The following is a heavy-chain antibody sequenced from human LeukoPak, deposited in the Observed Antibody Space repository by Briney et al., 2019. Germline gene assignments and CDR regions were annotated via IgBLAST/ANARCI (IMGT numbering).Heavy chain of an antibody. CDR1: GFTFSSYS. CDR2: ISSSSSYI. Sequence: PGGSLRLSCAASGFTFSSYSMNWVRQAPGKGLEWVSSISSSSSYIYYADSVKGRFTIFRDNAKNSLYLQMNSLRAEDTAVYYCARERGYSGSYLPLDYWGQGTLVTVSS. D-gene: IGHD1-26*01. V-gene: IGHV3-21*01. J-gene: IGHJ4*02. CDR3: ARERGYSGSYLPLDY.